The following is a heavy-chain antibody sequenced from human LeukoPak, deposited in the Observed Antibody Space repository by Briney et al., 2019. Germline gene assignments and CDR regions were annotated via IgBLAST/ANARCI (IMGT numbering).Heavy chain of an antibody. CDR1: GGSISSYY. D-gene: IGHD4-17*01. Sequence: SETLSLTCTVSGGSISSYYWSWIRQPPGKGLEWIGYIYYSGSTNYNPSLKSRVTISVDTSKNQFSLKLSSVTAADTAVYYCARLAFTSYGFDVWGQGATVIVSS. J-gene: IGHJ3*01. CDR2: IYYSGST. CDR3: ARLAFTSYGFDV. V-gene: IGHV4-59*08.